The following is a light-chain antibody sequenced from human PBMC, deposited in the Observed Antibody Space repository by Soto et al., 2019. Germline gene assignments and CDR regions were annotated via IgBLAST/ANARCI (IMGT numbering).Light chain of an antibody. CDR1: TSNIGSNY. Sequence: QSVLTQPPSASGTPGQRVTISCSGSTSNIGSNYVYWYQHLPGTAPKLLIYRNDQRPSGVPDRFSGSKSGTSASLAISGLRYEDEADYYCAAWDDSLSGSVLFGGGTKVTVL. CDR3: AAWDDSLSGSVL. J-gene: IGLJ2*01. CDR2: RND. V-gene: IGLV1-47*01.